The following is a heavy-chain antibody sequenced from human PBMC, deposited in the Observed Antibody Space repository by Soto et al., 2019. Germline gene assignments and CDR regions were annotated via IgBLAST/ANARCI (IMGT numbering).Heavy chain of an antibody. CDR1: GESISSSSYY. CDR2: IYYSGRT. D-gene: IGHD2-21*02. Sequence: PSETLSLTCIVSGESISSSSYYWGWIRQPPGKGLEWIGSIYYSGRTYYNPCFNSRVTISIDTWKNQFSLKLSSVTATDTAVYYCARQRTTVVTQAYFDHWGQGALGTVSS. J-gene: IGHJ4*02. CDR3: ARQRTTVVTQAYFDH. V-gene: IGHV4-39*01.